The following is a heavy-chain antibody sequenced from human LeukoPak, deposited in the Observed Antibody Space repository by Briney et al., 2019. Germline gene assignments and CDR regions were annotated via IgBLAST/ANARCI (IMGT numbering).Heavy chain of an antibody. J-gene: IGHJ4*02. V-gene: IGHV1-2*02. D-gene: IGHD3-22*01. CDR3: ARGPFDHDSSGPLYYFDY. Sequence: ASVKVSCKASGYTFTGYYMHWVRQAPGQGLEWMGWINPNSGGTNYAQKFQGRVTMTRDTSISTAYMELSRLRSDDTAVYYCARGPFDHDSSGPLYYFDYWGQGTLVTVSS. CDR1: GYTFTGYY. CDR2: INPNSGGT.